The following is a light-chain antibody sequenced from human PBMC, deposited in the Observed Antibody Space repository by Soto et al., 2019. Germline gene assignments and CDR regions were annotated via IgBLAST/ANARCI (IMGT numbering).Light chain of an antibody. V-gene: IGLV2-14*01. CDR2: EVS. CDR1: SXDVGNYKY. Sequence: QSALTQPASVSGSPGQSITISCTGTSXDVGNYKYVSWYQQHPSKAPKLMIYEVSNRPSGVSNRFSGSKSGNTASLTISGLQAEDETDYYCFSYTSSGTYVFGTGTKVTVL. CDR3: FSYTSSGTYV. J-gene: IGLJ1*01.